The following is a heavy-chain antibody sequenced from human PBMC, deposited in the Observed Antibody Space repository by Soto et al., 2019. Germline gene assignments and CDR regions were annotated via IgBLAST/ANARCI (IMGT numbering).Heavy chain of an antibody. Sequence: GGSLRLSCAASGFTFSSFWMSWVRQAPGKGLEWVANIKQDGSGKYYVDSVKGRFTISRDNAKNSLYLQMNSLRAEDTAVYYCAKRALGVGILRGYYYYYGMDVWGQGTTVTVSS. CDR1: GFTFSSFW. CDR2: IKQDGSGK. J-gene: IGHJ6*02. D-gene: IGHD3-3*01. CDR3: AKRALGVGILRGYYYYYGMDV. V-gene: IGHV3-7*03.